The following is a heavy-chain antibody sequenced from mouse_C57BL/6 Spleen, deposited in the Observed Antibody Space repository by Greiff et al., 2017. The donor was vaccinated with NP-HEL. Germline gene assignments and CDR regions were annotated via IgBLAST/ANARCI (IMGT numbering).Heavy chain of an antibody. V-gene: IGHV1-82*01. Sequence: QVQLQQSGPELVKPGASVKISCKASGYAFSSSWMNWVKQRPGKGLEWIGRIYPGDGDTNYNGKFKGKATLTADQSSSTAYMQLSSLTSEDSAVYFCARRDGYYYAMDYWGQGTSVTVSS. J-gene: IGHJ4*01. D-gene: IGHD2-3*01. CDR1: GYAFSSSW. CDR2: IYPGDGDT. CDR3: ARRDGYYYAMDY.